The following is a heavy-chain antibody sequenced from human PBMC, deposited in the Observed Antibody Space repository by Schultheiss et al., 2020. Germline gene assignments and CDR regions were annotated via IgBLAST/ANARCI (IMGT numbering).Heavy chain of an antibody. CDR2: INHSGST. J-gene: IGHJ6*02. CDR1: GGSFSGYS. CDR3: AWIGAAGLGAPPSYYYGMDV. D-gene: IGHD3-16*01. V-gene: IGHV4-34*01. Sequence: SETLSLTCAVYGGSFSGYSWSWIRQRPGKGLELMGEINHSGSTNYNPSLKSRVPITVDASKNQFALKLSHVTAADTAVYYCAWIGAAGLGAPPSYYYGMDVWGQGTTVNVSS.